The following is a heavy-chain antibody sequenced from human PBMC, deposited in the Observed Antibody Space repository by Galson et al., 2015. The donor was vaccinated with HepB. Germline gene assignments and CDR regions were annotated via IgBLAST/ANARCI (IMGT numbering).Heavy chain of an antibody. CDR1: GFTFTNAW. V-gene: IGHV3-15*01. D-gene: IGHD1-7*01. J-gene: IGHJ4*02. CDR2: IKSKTHGGTT. Sequence: SLRLSCAASGFTFTNAWMTWVRQAPGKGLEWVGRIKSKTHGGTTDYAAPVKGTFTISRDDSKNTLYLQMNSLKTEDTAVYYYTTWNGNYEDYWGQGTLVTVSS. CDR3: TTWNGNYEDY.